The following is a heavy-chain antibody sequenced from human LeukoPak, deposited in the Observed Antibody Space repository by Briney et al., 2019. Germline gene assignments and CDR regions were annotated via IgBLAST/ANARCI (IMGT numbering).Heavy chain of an antibody. V-gene: IGHV1-69*05. J-gene: IGHJ3*02. D-gene: IGHD6-6*01. CDR3: ARPLEYSSSSTIAAFDI. Sequence: SVKVSCKAPGGTFSSYAISWVPQAPGQGLEWMGGIIPIFGTANYAQKFQGRVTITTDESTSTAYMELSSLRSEDTAVYYCARPLEYSSSSTIAAFDIWGQGTMVTVSS. CDR2: IIPIFGTA. CDR1: GGTFSSYA.